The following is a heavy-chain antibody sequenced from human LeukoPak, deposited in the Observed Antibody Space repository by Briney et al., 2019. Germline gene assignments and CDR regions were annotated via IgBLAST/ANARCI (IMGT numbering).Heavy chain of an antibody. Sequence: PSETLSLTCAVSGGSISSSAYSWSWIRQPPGKGLEWIGCIFHSGSTYYNPSLKSRVSISVDSSKNQFSLKLSSVTAADTAVYYCASRLYSSARNFDYWGQGTLVTVSS. D-gene: IGHD6-19*01. CDR2: IFHSGST. V-gene: IGHV4-30-2*01. CDR1: GGSISSSAYS. CDR3: ASRLYSSARNFDY. J-gene: IGHJ4*02.